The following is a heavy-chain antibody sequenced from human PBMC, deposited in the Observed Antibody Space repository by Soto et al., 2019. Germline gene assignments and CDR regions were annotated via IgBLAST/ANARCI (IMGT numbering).Heavy chain of an antibody. CDR1: GGSFSGYY. V-gene: IGHV4-34*01. CDR2: INHSGST. D-gene: IGHD3-3*01. J-gene: IGHJ6*04. CDR3: ARMKLEWLLGAYCMDV. Sequence: SETLSLTCAVYGGSFSGYYWTWIRQPPGKGLEWIGEINHSGSTNYNPSLKSRVTISVDTSKNQFSLILSSVTAADTAVYYCARMKLEWLLGAYCMDVWVKAST.